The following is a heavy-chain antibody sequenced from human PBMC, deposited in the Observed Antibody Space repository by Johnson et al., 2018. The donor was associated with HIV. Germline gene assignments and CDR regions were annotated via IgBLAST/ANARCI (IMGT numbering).Heavy chain of an antibody. CDR1: GFTFSTSW. J-gene: IGHJ3*02. V-gene: IGHV3-7*05. Sequence: VQLVESGGGLVQPGGSLRLSCAASGFTFSTSWMSWVRQAPGKGLGWVANINQDGVEKYYVDSLKGRFTISRDNATNSLFLQMNIVRDEDTAVYYCVRGGAVAPSSGFDIWGQGTKVTVSS. D-gene: IGHD6-19*01. CDR3: VRGGAVAPSSGFDI. CDR2: INQDGVEK.